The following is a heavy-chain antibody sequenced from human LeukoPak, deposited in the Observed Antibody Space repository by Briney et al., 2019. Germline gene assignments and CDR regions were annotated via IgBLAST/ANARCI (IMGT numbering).Heavy chain of an antibody. CDR1: GFTFSSYA. V-gene: IGHV3-23*01. CDR3: AKDYYDSSGYYGSLDY. Sequence: HSGGSLRHSCAASGFTFSSYAMSWVRQAPGKGLEWVSAISGSGGSTYYADSVKGRFTISRDNSKNTLYLQMNSLRAEDTAVYYCAKDYYDSSGYYGSLDYWGQGTLVTVSS. D-gene: IGHD3-22*01. J-gene: IGHJ4*02. CDR2: ISGSGGST.